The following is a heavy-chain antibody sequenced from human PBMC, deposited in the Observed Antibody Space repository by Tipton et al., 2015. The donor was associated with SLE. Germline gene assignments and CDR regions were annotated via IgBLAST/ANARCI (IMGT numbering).Heavy chain of an antibody. CDR2: ISSSSSTI. Sequence: SLRLSCAASGFTFSSYSMNWVRQAPGKGLEWVSYISSSSSTIYYGDSGKGRFTISRENAKNSLYLQMNSLRAEDTAVYYCARGARSGYEYYYDMDVWGKGTTVTISS. D-gene: IGHD5-12*01. V-gene: IGHV3-48*01. CDR3: ARGARSGYEYYYDMDV. J-gene: IGHJ6*03. CDR1: GFTFSSYS.